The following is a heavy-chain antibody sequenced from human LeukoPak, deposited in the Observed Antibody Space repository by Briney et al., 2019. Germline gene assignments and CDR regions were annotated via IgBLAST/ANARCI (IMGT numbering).Heavy chain of an antibody. CDR3: AKGKSRDGYNYLLDAFDI. CDR1: GFTFDDYA. D-gene: IGHD5-24*01. Sequence: GRSLRLSCAASGFTFDDYAIHWVRQAPGKGLEWVSSISWNSAGIAYADSVKGRFTISRDNAKNSLYLQMNSLRPEDTALYYCAKGKSRDGYNYLLDAFDIWGQGTMVTVSS. V-gene: IGHV3-9*01. CDR2: ISWNSAGI. J-gene: IGHJ3*02.